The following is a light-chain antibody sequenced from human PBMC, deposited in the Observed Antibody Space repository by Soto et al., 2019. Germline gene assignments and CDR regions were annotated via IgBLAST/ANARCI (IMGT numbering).Light chain of an antibody. CDR3: QQSYSTLGT. V-gene: IGKV1-39*01. Sequence: DIQMTQSPSSLSASVGDRVTITCRASQSISSYLNWYQQKPGKAPKLLIYAASSLKSGVPSRFSGSGSGTDFTLTISSLQPADFATYYCQQSYSTLGTFGPGTKVDIK. J-gene: IGKJ3*01. CDR1: QSISSY. CDR2: AAS.